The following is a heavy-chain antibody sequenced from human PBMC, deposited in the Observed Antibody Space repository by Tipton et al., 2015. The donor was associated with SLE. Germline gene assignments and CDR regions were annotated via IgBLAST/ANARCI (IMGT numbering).Heavy chain of an antibody. CDR2: ISSSSSYI. Sequence: SLRLSCAASGFTFSSYSMNWVRQAPGKWLEWVSSISSSSSYIYYADSVKGRLTISRDNAKNSLYLQMNSLRAEATAVYYCAIDGGPIPLDYWGQGTLVTVSS. D-gene: IGHD4-23*01. V-gene: IGHV3-21*03. CDR3: AIDGGPIPLDY. CDR1: GFTFSSYS. J-gene: IGHJ4*02.